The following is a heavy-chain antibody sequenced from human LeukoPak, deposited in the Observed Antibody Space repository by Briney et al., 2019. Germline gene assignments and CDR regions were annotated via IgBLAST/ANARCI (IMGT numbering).Heavy chain of an antibody. J-gene: IGHJ4*02. D-gene: IGHD3-22*01. CDR2: IKLDGSEK. V-gene: IGHV3-7*03. CDR3: AKITMIVVDTTYYFDY. CDR1: GFSLSNYW. Sequence: GGSLRLSCAASGFSLSNYWISWVRQAPGKGLEWVANIKLDGSEKYYVNSVKGRFTISRDNSKNTLYLQMNSLRAEDTAVYYCAKITMIVVDTTYYFDYWGQGTLVTVSS.